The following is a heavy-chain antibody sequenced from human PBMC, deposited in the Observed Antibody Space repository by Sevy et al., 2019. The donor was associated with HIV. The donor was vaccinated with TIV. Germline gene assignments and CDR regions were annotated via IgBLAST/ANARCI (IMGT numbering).Heavy chain of an antibody. Sequence: GGSLRLSCAASGFTFSNFGMHWVRQAPGKGLEWVAVIWYDGSKKYYAYSVKGRFTISRDNSKNTLYLQMNSLRAEDTAVYYCARGGGTAMVRDYFDYWGQGTLGTVSS. CDR1: GFTFSNFG. J-gene: IGHJ4*02. CDR2: IWYDGSKK. V-gene: IGHV3-33*01. D-gene: IGHD5-18*01. CDR3: ARGGGTAMVRDYFDY.